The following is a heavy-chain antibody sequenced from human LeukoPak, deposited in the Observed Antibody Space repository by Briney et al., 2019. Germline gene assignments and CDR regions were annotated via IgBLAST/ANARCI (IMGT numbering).Heavy chain of an antibody. J-gene: IGHJ4*02. V-gene: IGHV3-23*01. CDR3: AARPLMPPRFDY. D-gene: IGHD2-2*01. Sequence: GGSLRLSCAASGFTFSSYPMSWVCQAPAKGLQWVSAISGGGGSAYYADSAKGRFTISRDNSKSTLYLQMNSLGAEDTAIYYCAARPLMPPRFDYWGQGTLVTVSS. CDR1: GFTFSSYP. CDR2: ISGGGGSA.